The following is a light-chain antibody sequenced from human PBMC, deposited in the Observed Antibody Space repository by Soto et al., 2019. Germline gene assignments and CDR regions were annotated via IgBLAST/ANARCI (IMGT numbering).Light chain of an antibody. J-gene: IGKJ4*01. V-gene: IGKV3-15*01. Sequence: EIVMTQSPATLSVSPGERATLSCTASQAVRSNVAWYQQKPGQAPRLLIYDASTRATGIPVRFRGSGSGTEFTLTISSLQSEDSAVYYCHQYNNWLALTFGGGTKVEIK. CDR2: DAS. CDR1: QAVRSN. CDR3: HQYNNWLALT.